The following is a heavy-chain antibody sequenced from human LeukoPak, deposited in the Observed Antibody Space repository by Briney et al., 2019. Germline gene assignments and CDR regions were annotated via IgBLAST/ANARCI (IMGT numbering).Heavy chain of an antibody. CDR1: GGSNSSSSSY. D-gene: IGHD3-10*01. CDR3: ARQVLGGSGSYYFDY. V-gene: IGHV4-39*01. Sequence: SETLSLTCTVSGGSNSSSSSYWGWIRQPPGKGLEWIGSIYYSGSTYYNPSLKSRVTISVDTSKNQFSLKLSSVTAADTAVYYCARQVLGGSGSYYFDYWGQGTLVTVSS. CDR2: IYYSGST. J-gene: IGHJ4*02.